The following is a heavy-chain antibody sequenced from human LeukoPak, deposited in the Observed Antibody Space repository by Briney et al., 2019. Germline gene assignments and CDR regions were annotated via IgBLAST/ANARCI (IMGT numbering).Heavy chain of an antibody. Sequence: GGSLGLSYAASGFTFSDYYMSWIRQAPGKGLEWVSYISSSGSTIYYADSVKGRFTISRDNAKNSLYLQMNSLRAEDTAIYYCARGLPATLLDYWGQGTLVTVSS. D-gene: IGHD2-2*01. CDR3: ARGLPATLLDY. V-gene: IGHV3-11*01. CDR2: ISSSGSTI. CDR1: GFTFSDYY. J-gene: IGHJ4*02.